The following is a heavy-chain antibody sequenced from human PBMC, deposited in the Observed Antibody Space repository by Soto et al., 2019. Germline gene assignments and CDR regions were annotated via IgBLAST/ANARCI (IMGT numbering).Heavy chain of an antibody. V-gene: IGHV3-23*01. CDR2: ISGSGGST. J-gene: IGHJ5*02. D-gene: IGHD4-17*01. Sequence: PGGSLRLSCAASGFTFSSYAMSWVRQAPGKGLEWVSAISGSGGSTYYADSVKGRFTISRDNSKNTLYLQMNSLRAEDTAVYYCAKDRCRLTTSCLYKWFDPWGQGTLVTVSS. CDR3: AKDRCRLTTSCLYKWFDP. CDR1: GFTFSSYA.